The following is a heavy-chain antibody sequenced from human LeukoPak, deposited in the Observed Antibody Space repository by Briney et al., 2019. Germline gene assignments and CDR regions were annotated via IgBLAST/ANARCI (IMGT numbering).Heavy chain of an antibody. J-gene: IGHJ4*02. V-gene: IGHV1-18*01. Sequence: GASVKVSCKASGYTFMNYDISWVRQAPGQGLEWMGWISAYNGNTNYAQKLQGRVTMTTDTSTSTAYMELRSLRSDDTAVYYCARATRYNYDILTGPGIFDYWGQGTLVTVSS. D-gene: IGHD3-9*01. CDR2: ISAYNGNT. CDR3: ARATRYNYDILTGPGIFDY. CDR1: GYTFMNYD.